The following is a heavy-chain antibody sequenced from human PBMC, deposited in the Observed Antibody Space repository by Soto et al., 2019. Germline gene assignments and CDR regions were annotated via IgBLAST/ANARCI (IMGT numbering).Heavy chain of an antibody. V-gene: IGHV3-21*01. CDR1: GFTFSSYS. CDR2: ISSSSSYI. Sequence: SLRLSCAASGFTFSSYSMNWVRQAPGKGLEWXSSISSSSSYIYYADSVKGRFTISRDNAKKSLYLQMNSLRVEDTAVYYCARTYCSGGSCYGYYYYYYYGMDVWGQGTTVTVSS. CDR3: ARTYCSGGSCYGYYYYYYYGMDV. D-gene: IGHD2-15*01. J-gene: IGHJ6*02.